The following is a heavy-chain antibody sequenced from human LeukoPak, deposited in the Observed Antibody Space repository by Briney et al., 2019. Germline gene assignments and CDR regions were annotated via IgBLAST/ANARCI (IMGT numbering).Heavy chain of an antibody. D-gene: IGHD2-15*01. Sequence: GESLKISCKGSGYSFATYWIGWVRQMPGKGLEWMGIIYPGDSDTRYSPSFQGQVTISADKSNSTAYLQWSSLKASDTAMYYCAIVVVVAAAPRHFQHWGQGTLVTVSS. CDR2: IYPGDSDT. CDR3: AIVVVVAAAPRHFQH. CDR1: GYSFATYW. V-gene: IGHV5-51*01. J-gene: IGHJ1*01.